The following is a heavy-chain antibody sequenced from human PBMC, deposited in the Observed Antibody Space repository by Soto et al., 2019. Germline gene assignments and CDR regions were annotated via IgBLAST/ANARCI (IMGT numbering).Heavy chain of an antibody. D-gene: IGHD2-15*01. CDR2: IYWNDDK. Sequence: SGPTLVNPRQTLTLTCTFSGFSLSTSGLGVGWIRQPPGKALEWLALIYWNDDKRYSPSLKSRLTITKDTSKNQVVLTMTNMDPVDTATHYCARLVPWFDPWGQGTLVTVSS. J-gene: IGHJ5*02. V-gene: IGHV2-5*01. CDR1: GFSLSTSGLG. CDR3: ARLVPWFDP.